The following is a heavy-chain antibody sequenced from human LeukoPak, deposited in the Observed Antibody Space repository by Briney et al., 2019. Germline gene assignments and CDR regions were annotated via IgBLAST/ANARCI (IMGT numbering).Heavy chain of an antibody. CDR3: ARVGVTAATADY. CDR2: INPRGGST. Sequence: ASVKVSCKASGYTFTSYYMHWMRQAPGQGPEWMGIINPRGGSTDYTQKFQDRVTMSSDTSTSTVYVELSRLRSEDTAVYFCARVGVTAATADYWGQGTLVTVSS. CDR1: GYTFTSYY. J-gene: IGHJ4*02. V-gene: IGHV1-46*01. D-gene: IGHD6-25*01.